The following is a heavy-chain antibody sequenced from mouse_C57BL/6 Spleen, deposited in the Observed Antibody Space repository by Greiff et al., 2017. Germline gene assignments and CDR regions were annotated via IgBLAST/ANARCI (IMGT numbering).Heavy chain of an antibody. V-gene: IGHV1-78*01. Sequence: QVQLQQSDAELVKPGASVKISCKVSGYTFTDHTIHWMKQRPEQCLEWIGYIYPRDGSTKYNEKFKGKATLTADKSSSTAYMQLNSLVSEDSAVYCCAREYYVSIVRYYFGSWGQGTTLTVSA. D-gene: IGHD1-1*01. CDR3: AREYYVSIVRYYFGS. CDR2: IYPRDGST. CDR1: GYTFTDHT. J-gene: IGHJ2*01.